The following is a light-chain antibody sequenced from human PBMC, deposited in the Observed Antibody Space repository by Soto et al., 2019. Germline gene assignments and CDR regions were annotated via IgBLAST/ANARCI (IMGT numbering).Light chain of an antibody. Sequence: EIVMTQSPATLSVSPGERATLSCRASQSVSSNLAWYQQKPGQAPRLLIYGASTRATGIPARFSGSGSATEFTLTVSSLQSEDVAVYYCQQSNNWPPWTCGQGTKVDIK. CDR3: QQSNNWPPWT. CDR1: QSVSSN. J-gene: IGKJ1*01. CDR2: GAS. V-gene: IGKV3-15*01.